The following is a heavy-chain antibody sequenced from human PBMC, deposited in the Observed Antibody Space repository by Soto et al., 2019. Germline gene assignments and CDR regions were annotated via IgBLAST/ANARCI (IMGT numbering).Heavy chain of an antibody. D-gene: IGHD6-6*01. Sequence: GASVKVSCKASGYTFTGYYMHWVRQAPGQGLEWMGWINPNSGGTNYARKFQGRVTMTRDTSISTAYMELSRLRSDDTAVYYCARDKEREEQLVPWYYYYGMDVWGQGTTVTVSS. CDR1: GYTFTGYY. CDR3: ARDKEREEQLVPWYYYYGMDV. V-gene: IGHV1-2*02. CDR2: INPNSGGT. J-gene: IGHJ6*02.